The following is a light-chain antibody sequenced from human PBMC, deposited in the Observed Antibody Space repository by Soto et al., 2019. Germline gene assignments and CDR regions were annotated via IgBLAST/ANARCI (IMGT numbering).Light chain of an antibody. V-gene: IGLV2-14*01. CDR3: CSYTSLSTVV. J-gene: IGLJ2*01. CDR1: SSDVGGYNH. CDR2: AVS. Sequence: QSVLTQPASVSGSPGQSITISCTGTSSDVGGYNHVSWYQHSPGKAPKLILFAVSDRPSGVSHRFSGSKSVNTASLPISGLQAEDEADYHCCSYTSLSTVVFAGGTKLTVL.